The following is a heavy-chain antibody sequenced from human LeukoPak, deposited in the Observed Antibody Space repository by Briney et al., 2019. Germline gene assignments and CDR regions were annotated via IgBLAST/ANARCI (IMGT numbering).Heavy chain of an antibody. J-gene: IGHJ3*02. D-gene: IGHD4-17*01. CDR2: IYYSGTT. CDR1: GGSISSSSYY. Sequence: SETLSLTCTVSGGSISSSSYYWGWIRQPPGKGLEWIGSIYYSGTTYSNRSLKSRVTISVDTSKNQFSLKLSSVTAADTAVYYCARHSAPFPWPTGDGFDIWGQGTMVTVSS. V-gene: IGHV4-39*01. CDR3: ARHSAPFPWPTGDGFDI.